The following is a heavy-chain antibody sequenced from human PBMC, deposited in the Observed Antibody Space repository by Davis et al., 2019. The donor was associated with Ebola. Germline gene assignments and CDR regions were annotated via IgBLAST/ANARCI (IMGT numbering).Heavy chain of an antibody. CDR3: ARSGYYYYYGMDV. Sequence: PGGSLRLSCAASGFTFSDHYMDWVRQAPGKGLEWVGRTRNKANSYTTEYAASVKGRFTISRDDSKNSLYLQMNSLKTEDTAVYYCARSGYYYYYGMDVWGQGTTVTVSS. V-gene: IGHV3-72*01. J-gene: IGHJ6*02. D-gene: IGHD3-10*01. CDR2: TRNKANSYTT. CDR1: GFTFSDHY.